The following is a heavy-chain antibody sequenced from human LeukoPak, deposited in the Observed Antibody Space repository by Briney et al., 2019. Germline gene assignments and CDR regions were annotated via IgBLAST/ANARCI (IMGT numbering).Heavy chain of an antibody. CDR1: GYTVTGYY. D-gene: IGHD1-26*01. CDR2: INPNSGGT. Sequence: ASVKVSCKASGYTVTGYYMHWVRQAPGQGLEWMGWINPNSGGTNYAQKFQGRVTMTRDTSISTAYMELSRLRSDDTAVYYCARVGELLRTGAFDIWGEGTMVTVSS. J-gene: IGHJ3*02. V-gene: IGHV1-2*02. CDR3: ARVGELLRTGAFDI.